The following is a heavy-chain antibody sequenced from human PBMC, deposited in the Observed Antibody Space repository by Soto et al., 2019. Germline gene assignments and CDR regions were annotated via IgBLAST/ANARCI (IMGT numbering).Heavy chain of an antibody. CDR1: GYTFTSYD. J-gene: IGHJ6*02. CDR2: MNPNSGNT. CDR3: ARGSGLTIFGVVTDYYGMDV. D-gene: IGHD3-3*01. Sequence: ASVKVSCKASGYTFTSYDINWVRQATGQGLEWMGWMNPNSGNTGYAQKFQGRVTMTRNTSISTAYMELSSLRSEDTAVYYCARGSGLTIFGVVTDYYGMDVWGQRTTVTVSS. V-gene: IGHV1-8*01.